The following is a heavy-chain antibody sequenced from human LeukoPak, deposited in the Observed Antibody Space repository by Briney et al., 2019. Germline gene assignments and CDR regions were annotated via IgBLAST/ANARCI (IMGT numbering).Heavy chain of an antibody. D-gene: IGHD5-18*01. Sequence: QTGGSLRLSCAASGFTFSSYGMHWVRQAPGKGLEWVAFIRYDGSNKYYADSVKGRFTISRDNARNSLYLQMNSLRAEDTAVYYCARDPHAQIQLWSFFDYWGQGTLVTVSS. CDR1: GFTFSSYG. V-gene: IGHV3-30*02. CDR3: ARDPHAQIQLWSFFDY. J-gene: IGHJ4*02. CDR2: IRYDGSNK.